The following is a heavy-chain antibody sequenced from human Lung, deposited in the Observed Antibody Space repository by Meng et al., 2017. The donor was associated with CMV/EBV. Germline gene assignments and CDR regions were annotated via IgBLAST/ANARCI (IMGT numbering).Heavy chain of an antibody. V-gene: IGHV4-39*01. CDR2: IYYSGST. CDR1: GGSISSSSYY. D-gene: IGHD2-2*01. Sequence: ESLKISXTVSGGSISSSSYYWGWIRQPPGKGLEWIGSIYYSGSTYYNPSLKSRVTISVDTSKNQFSLKLSSVTAADTAVYYCARRGYCSSTSRCPERFFDYWGQGTLVTVSS. CDR3: ARRGYCSSTSRCPERFFDY. J-gene: IGHJ4*02.